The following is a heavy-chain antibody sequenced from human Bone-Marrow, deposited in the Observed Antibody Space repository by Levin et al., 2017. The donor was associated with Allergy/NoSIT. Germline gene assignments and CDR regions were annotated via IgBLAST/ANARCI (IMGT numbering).Heavy chain of an antibody. J-gene: IGHJ4*02. V-gene: IGHV3-23*01. D-gene: IGHD5-18*01. CDR3: ARSPLVGGMVTRFDY. Sequence: PGGSLRLSCTASGFTFSSYVLSWVRQAPGKGLEWVSGISGSGSLTHYADSVKGRLTISRDNSKRTLYLPITSLRGDDTAVYYCARSPLVGGMVTRFDYGGQGVLVAVSS. CDR2: ISGSGSLT. CDR1: GFTFSSYV.